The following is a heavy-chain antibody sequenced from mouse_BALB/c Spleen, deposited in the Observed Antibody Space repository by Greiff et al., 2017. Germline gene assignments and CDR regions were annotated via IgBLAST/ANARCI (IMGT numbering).Heavy chain of an antibody. Sequence: EVHLVESGGGLVQPGGSRKLSCAASGFTFSSFGMHWVRQAPEKGLEWVAYISSGSSTIYYADTVKGRFTISRDNPKNTLFLQMTSLRSEDTAMYYCARIYYDYDGLDYWGQGTTLTVSS. V-gene: IGHV5-17*02. CDR3: ARIYYDYDGLDY. CDR2: ISSGSSTI. D-gene: IGHD2-4*01. J-gene: IGHJ2*01. CDR1: GFTFSSFG.